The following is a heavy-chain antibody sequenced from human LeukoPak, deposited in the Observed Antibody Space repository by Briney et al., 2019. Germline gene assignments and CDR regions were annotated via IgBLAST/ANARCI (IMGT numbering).Heavy chain of an antibody. CDR1: GYTFTSYG. CDR3: ARDQITMVRGLNWFDP. V-gene: IGHV1-18*01. Sequence: ASVKVSCKASGYTFTSYGISWVRQAPGQGLEWMEWISAYNGNTNYAQKLQGRVTMTTDTSTSTAYMELRSLRSDDTAVYYCARDQITMVRGLNWFDPWGQGTLVTVSS. CDR2: ISAYNGNT. J-gene: IGHJ5*02. D-gene: IGHD3-10*01.